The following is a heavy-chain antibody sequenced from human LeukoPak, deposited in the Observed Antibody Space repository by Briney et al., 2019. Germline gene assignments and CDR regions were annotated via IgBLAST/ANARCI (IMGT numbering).Heavy chain of an antibody. D-gene: IGHD2-2*01. V-gene: IGHV4-59*08. J-gene: IGHJ4*02. Sequence: SETLSLTCSVSGGSIISFYWSWIRQPPGKGVEWIGYIYYSGSTNYNPSLKSRVTISVDTTKNQFSLNLSSVAAADTAVYYCARSNSSYPLFDYWGQGTLVTISS. CDR1: GGSIISFY. CDR2: IYYSGST. CDR3: ARSNSSYPLFDY.